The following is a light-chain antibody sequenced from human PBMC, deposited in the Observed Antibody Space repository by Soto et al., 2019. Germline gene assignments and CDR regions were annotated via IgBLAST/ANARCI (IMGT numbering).Light chain of an antibody. Sequence: QSVLTQPPSAAGSPGQSVTISCTGTSTDVGGYNYVSWYQQYPGKAPKLMIYEVTSRPSGVSDRFSGSKSGMTASLTISGLQPEDEADYFCASYRSANTLVVFGTGTKVTVL. CDR2: EVT. CDR1: STDVGGYNY. CDR3: ASYRSANTLVV. J-gene: IGLJ1*01. V-gene: IGLV2-14*01.